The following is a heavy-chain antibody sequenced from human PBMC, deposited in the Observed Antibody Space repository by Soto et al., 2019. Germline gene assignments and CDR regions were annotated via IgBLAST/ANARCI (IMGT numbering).Heavy chain of an antibody. D-gene: IGHD3-10*01. V-gene: IGHV3-23*01. J-gene: IGHJ4*02. CDR3: AKAGWFGELLTIFDY. CDR1: GFTFSSYA. Sequence: PGGSLRLSCAASGFTFSSYAMSWVRQAPGKGLEWVSAISGSGGSTYYADSVKGRFTISRDNSKNTLYLQMNSLRAEDTAVYYCAKAGWFGELLTIFDYWGQGTLVTVSS. CDR2: ISGSGGST.